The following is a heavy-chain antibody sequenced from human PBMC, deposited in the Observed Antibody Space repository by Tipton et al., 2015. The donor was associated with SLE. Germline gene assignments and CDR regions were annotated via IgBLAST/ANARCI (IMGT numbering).Heavy chain of an antibody. CDR2: IYTSGST. CDR3: ARDSGIGAFDI. J-gene: IGHJ3*02. V-gene: IGHV4-4*08. CDR1: GGSISSYY. Sequence: TLSLTCTVSGGSISSYYWSWIRQPPGKGLEWIGYIYTSGSTNYNPSLKSRVTISVDTSKNQFSLKLSSVTAADTAVYYCARDSGIGAFDIWGQGTMVTVSS. D-gene: IGHD6-13*01.